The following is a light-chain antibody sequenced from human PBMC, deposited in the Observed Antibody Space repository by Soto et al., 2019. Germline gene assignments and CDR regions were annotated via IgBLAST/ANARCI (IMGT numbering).Light chain of an antibody. J-gene: IGLJ1*01. V-gene: IGLV2-23*01. CDR2: EGS. CDR3: CSYAGSSTSPYV. Sequence: QSALTQPASVSGSPGQSITISCTGTSSDVGSYNLVSWYQQHPGKAPKLMIYEGSKRPSGVSNRFSGSKSGNTASLTISGLQAEDEVDYYCCSYAGSSTSPYVFGTGTKLTVL. CDR1: SSDVGSYNL.